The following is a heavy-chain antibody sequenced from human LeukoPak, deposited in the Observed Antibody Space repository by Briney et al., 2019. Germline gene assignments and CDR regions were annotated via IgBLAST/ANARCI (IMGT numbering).Heavy chain of an antibody. Sequence: ASVKASCKASGYTFTSYDINWVRQATGQGLEWMGWMNPNSGNTGYAQKFQGRVTMTRNTSISTAYMELSSLRSEDTAVYYCARGLSSSWFWAYYYYYMDVWGKGTTVTVSS. J-gene: IGHJ6*03. CDR2: MNPNSGNT. CDR3: ARGLSSSWFWAYYYYYMDV. CDR1: GYTFTSYD. V-gene: IGHV1-8*02. D-gene: IGHD6-13*01.